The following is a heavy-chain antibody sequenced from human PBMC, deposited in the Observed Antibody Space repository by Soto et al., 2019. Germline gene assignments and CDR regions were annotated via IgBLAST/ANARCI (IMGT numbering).Heavy chain of an antibody. CDR3: TSPAGSRGPEAFDV. V-gene: IGHV5-51*01. D-gene: IGHD2-15*01. CDR2: MHPTASIV. CDR1: GYSFYNYC. J-gene: IGHJ3*01. Sequence: GESLTISCQGSGYSFYNYCIGWVRQMPGKGLEWMGIMHPTASIVKYSPSFEGQVTISVDKSITTAYLQWTSLKASDTAMYYCTSPAGSRGPEAFDVWGQATMVTVSS.